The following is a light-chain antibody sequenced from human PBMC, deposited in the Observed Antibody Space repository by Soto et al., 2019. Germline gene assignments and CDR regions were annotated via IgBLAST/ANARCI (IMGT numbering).Light chain of an antibody. V-gene: IGLV2-8*01. CDR2: EVS. Sequence: ALTQPPSASGSPGQSVTISCTGTSSDVGGYNYVSWYQQHPGKVPKLMIYEVSRRPSGVPDRFSGSKSGNTASLTVSGLQAEDEADYYCCSYAGINNYLVFGGGTKLTVL. CDR1: SSDVGGYNY. J-gene: IGLJ2*01. CDR3: CSYAGINNYLV.